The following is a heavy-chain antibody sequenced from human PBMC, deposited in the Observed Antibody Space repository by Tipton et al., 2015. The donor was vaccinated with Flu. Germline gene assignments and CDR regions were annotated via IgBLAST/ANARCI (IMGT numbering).Heavy chain of an antibody. Sequence: SLRLSCVASGFNFGIYGMHWVRQTPGKGLEWVAMIWYDGSNEKYADSVKGRFSISRDNSRNMVYLHMKSLRAEDTAVYYCARDGELELQYALDVWGQGITVTVSS. CDR2: IWYDGSNE. CDR1: GFNFGIYG. D-gene: IGHD1-7*01. J-gene: IGHJ6*02. CDR3: ARDGELELQYALDV. V-gene: IGHV3-33*01.